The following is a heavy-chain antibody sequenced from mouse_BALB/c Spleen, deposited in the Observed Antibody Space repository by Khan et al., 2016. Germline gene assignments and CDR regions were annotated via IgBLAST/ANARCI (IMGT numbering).Heavy chain of an antibody. D-gene: IGHD1-1*01. CDR2: INTETGEP. CDR3: ARSTVVARNYYAMDY. CDR1: GYTFTDYS. Sequence: QIQLVQSGPELKKPGETVKISCKASGYTFTDYSMHWVKQAPGKGLKWMGWINTETGEPTYADDFKGRFAFSLETSASTASLEINNLKNEDTATYFWARSTVVARNYYAMDYWGQGTSVTVSS. J-gene: IGHJ4*01. V-gene: IGHV9-2-1*01.